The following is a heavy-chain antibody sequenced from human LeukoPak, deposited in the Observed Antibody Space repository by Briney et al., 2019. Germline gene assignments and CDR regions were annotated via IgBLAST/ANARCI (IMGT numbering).Heavy chain of an antibody. Sequence: ASVKVSCKASGYIFTDYYMHWVRQAPGQELGWMGRINPNSGGTNYAQKFQDRITMTRDPSISTAYIDLSSLTSDDTAVYFCARGSYNTGGAYDVWGQGTLVTVSS. CDR2: INPNSGGT. D-gene: IGHD2-8*02. CDR1: GYIFTDYY. J-gene: IGHJ4*02. CDR3: ARGSYNTGGAYDV. V-gene: IGHV1/OR15-1*04.